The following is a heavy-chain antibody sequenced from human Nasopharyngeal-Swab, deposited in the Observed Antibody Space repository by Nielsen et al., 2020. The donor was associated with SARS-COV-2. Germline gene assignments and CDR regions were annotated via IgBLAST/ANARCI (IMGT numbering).Heavy chain of an antibody. CDR2: ISGTGDIV. CDR3: AKARRTDTYGYECFDS. D-gene: IGHD5-18*01. Sequence: GESLKISCAASAFTFGNYYMTWIRQAPGKGLEWVSYISGTGDIVYYADSVKGRFTISRDNAKNSLYLQMNSLRAEDTALYYCAKARRTDTYGYECFDSWGQGTLVTVSS. V-gene: IGHV3-11*01. CDR1: AFTFGNYY. J-gene: IGHJ4*02.